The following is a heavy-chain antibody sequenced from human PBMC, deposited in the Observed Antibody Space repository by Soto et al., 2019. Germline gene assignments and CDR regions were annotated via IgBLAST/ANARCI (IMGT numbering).Heavy chain of an antibody. CDR3: ARAKEANWYFDL. J-gene: IGHJ2*01. V-gene: IGHV3-11*01. CDR2: ISSSGSTI. Sequence: QVQLVXSXXXXXXXXXSLRLSCAASGFTFSDYYMSWIRQAPGKGLEWVSYISSSGSTIYYADSVKGRFTISRDNAKNSLYLQMNSLRAEDTAVYYCARAKEANWYFDLWGRGTLVTVSS. CDR1: GFTFSDYY.